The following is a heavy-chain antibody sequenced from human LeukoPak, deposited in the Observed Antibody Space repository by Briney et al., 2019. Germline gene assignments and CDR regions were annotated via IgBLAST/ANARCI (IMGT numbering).Heavy chain of an antibody. CDR1: GNTFTSYG. CDR2: ISAYNGNT. Sequence: GASVKVSCRASGNTFTSYGISWVRQAPGQGLEWMGWISAYNGNTNYAQKFQGRVTMTTDTSTSTAYMDLRSLRSDDTAVYYCATEDYSSSIGAFDIWGQGTMVTVSS. J-gene: IGHJ3*02. CDR3: ATEDYSSSIGAFDI. D-gene: IGHD6-6*01. V-gene: IGHV1-18*01.